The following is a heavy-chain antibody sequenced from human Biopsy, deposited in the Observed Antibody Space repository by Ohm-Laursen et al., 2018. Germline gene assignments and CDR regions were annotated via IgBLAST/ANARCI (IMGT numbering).Heavy chain of an antibody. V-gene: IGHV4-4*09. CDR2: IHHSGST. D-gene: IGHD2-15*01. CDR3: ARMDCSGGSCHYYSYGMDV. J-gene: IGHJ6*02. Sequence: SQTLSLTCTVPGGSFTGHYWTWIRQPPGKGLECIGNIHHSGSTNYNPSLKSRLTISVDTSKNQFSLKLSSVTAADTAVYYCARMDCSGGSCHYYSYGMDVWGQGTTVTVSS. CDR1: GGSFTGHY.